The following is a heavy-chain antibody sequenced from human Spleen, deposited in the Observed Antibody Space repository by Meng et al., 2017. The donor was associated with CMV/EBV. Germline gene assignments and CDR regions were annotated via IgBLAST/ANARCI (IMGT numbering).Heavy chain of an antibody. J-gene: IGHJ4*02. V-gene: IGHV3-20*04. D-gene: IGHD1-1*01. CDR3: ARDDNWAFDY. Sequence: GESLKISCAASGFTFDDYGMSWVRQAPGKGLEWVSGINWNGGSKGYADSVKGRFTISRDNAKNSLYLQMNSPTAEDTAVYFCARDDNWAFDYWGQGTVVTVSS. CDR2: INWNGGSK. CDR1: GFTFDDYG.